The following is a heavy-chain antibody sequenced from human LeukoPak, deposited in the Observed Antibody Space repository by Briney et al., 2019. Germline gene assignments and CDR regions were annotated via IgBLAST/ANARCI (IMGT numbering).Heavy chain of an antibody. CDR2: TSNDGINK. J-gene: IGHJ4*02. D-gene: IGHD6-19*01. CDR1: GFTFSSYA. V-gene: IGHV3-30*04. CDR3: ARDEVSTKGYSSGWSFDY. Sequence: GGSLRLSCAASGFTFSSYAMHWVRQAPGKGLEWVAVTSNDGINKYYSDSVKGRLTMSRDNSKNTPYLQMDSLRAEDTAVYYCARDEVSTKGYSSGWSFDYWGQGTLVTVSS.